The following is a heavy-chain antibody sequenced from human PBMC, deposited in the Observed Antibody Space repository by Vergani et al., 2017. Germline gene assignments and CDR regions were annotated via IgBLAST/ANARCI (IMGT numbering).Heavy chain of an antibody. CDR1: GSSFTSYW. V-gene: IGHV5-51*03. Sequence: EVQLVQSGAEVTKPGESLKISCKGSGSSFTSYWIGWVRQMPGKGLEWMGIIYPGDSDTRYSPSFQGQVTISADKSISTAYLQWSSLKASDTAMYYCARLGCSSTSCYYYYYYMDVWGKGTTVTVSS. CDR2: IYPGDSDT. D-gene: IGHD2-2*01. CDR3: ARLGCSSTSCYYYYYYMDV. J-gene: IGHJ6*03.